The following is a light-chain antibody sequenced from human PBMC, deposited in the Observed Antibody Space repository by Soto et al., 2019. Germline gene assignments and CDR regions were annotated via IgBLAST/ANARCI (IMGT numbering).Light chain of an antibody. J-gene: IGKJ1*01. Sequence: DIVMTQSPDSLAVSLGEMATINCRSSQIVFYRSSNKNYLAWYQQKPGQPPKLLIYWASTRESGVPDRCSGSGSGTDCTLTISSLQAEDVAVYYCQQYCSSPWTCSQGTKVEIK. CDR1: QIVFYRSSNKNY. CDR2: WAS. CDR3: QQYCSSPWT. V-gene: IGKV4-1*01.